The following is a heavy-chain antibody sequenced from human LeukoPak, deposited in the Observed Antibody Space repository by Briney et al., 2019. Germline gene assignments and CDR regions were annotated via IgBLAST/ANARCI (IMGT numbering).Heavy chain of an antibody. J-gene: IGHJ4*02. CDR3: ATDKVAATQHFDY. Sequence: GGSLRLSCAASGFTFSSYAMRWVRQAPGKGLEWVAVISYDGSNKYYADSVKGRFTISRDNSKNTLYLQMNSLRAEDTAVYYCATDKVAATQHFDYWGQGTLVTVSS. D-gene: IGHD2-15*01. CDR1: GFTFSSYA. V-gene: IGHV3-30-3*01. CDR2: ISYDGSNK.